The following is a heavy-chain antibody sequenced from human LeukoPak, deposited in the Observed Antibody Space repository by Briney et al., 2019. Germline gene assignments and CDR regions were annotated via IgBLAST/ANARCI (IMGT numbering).Heavy chain of an antibody. V-gene: IGHV4-59*08. Sequence: SETLSLTCTVSGGSISSYYWSWIRQPPGKGLEWIGYIYYSGSTNYNPSLKSRVTISVDTSKNQFSLKLSSVTAADTAVYYCARLHRGNDAFDIWGRGTMVTVSS. CDR3: ARLHRGNDAFDI. D-gene: IGHD1-14*01. CDR1: GGSISSYY. CDR2: IYYSGST. J-gene: IGHJ3*02.